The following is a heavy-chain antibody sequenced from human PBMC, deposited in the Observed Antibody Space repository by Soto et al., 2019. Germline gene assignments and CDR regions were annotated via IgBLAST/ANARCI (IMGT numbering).Heavy chain of an antibody. CDR1: GGSISSGGYY. CDR3: AGESMVRGIPYYYCGMDV. J-gene: IGHJ6*02. V-gene: IGHV4-31*03. D-gene: IGHD3-10*01. CDR2: IYYSGST. Sequence: QVHLQESGPGLVKPSQTLSLTCTVSGGSISSGGYYWSWIRQHPGKGLEWIGYIYYSGSTYYNPSLKSRVTISVDTAKNQFSLKLSSVTAADTAVYYCAGESMVRGIPYYYCGMDVWGQGTTVTVSS.